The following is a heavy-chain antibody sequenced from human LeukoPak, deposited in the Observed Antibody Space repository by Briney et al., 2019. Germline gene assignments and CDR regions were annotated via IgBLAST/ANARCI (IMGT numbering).Heavy chain of an antibody. CDR3: ARAAPNYYDSSGSLRNPYFDY. CDR2: IYYSGST. CDR1: GGSISTGGYY. D-gene: IGHD3-22*01. J-gene: IGHJ4*02. Sequence: SQTLSLTCTVSGGSISTGGYYWRWIRQHPGKGLEWIGNIYYSGSTYYSPSLKSRVTMSVDTSKNQFSLTLISVTAADTAVYFCARAAPNYYDSSGSLRNPYFDYWGQGTLVTVSS. V-gene: IGHV4-31*03.